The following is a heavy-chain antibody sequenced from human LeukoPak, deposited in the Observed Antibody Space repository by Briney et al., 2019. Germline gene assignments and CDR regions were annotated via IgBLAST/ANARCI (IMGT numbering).Heavy chain of an antibody. CDR1: GGSISSSSYY. Sequence: SETLSLTCTVSGGSISSSSYYWGWIRQPPGKGLEWIGSIYYSGSTYYNPSLKSRVTISLDTSKNQFSLKLSSVTAADTAVYYCARGYSSGWYVDYYGMDVWGQGTTVTVSS. CDR3: ARGYSSGWYVDYYGMDV. D-gene: IGHD6-19*01. J-gene: IGHJ6*02. CDR2: IYYSGST. V-gene: IGHV4-39*07.